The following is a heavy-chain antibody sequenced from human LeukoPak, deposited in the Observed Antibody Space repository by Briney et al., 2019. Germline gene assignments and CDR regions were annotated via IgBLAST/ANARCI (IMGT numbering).Heavy chain of an antibody. CDR3: AKDGIRDFDWLLKNWFDP. D-gene: IGHD3-9*01. Sequence: ASVKVSCKASGYTFTDYYMHWVRQAPGQGLELMGWINPKSGGTNYVQKFQGRVTMTRDTSISTAYMELSRLRSDDTALFFQAKDGIRDFDWLLKNWFDPWGQGTLVTVSS. CDR1: GYTFTDYY. J-gene: IGHJ5*02. CDR2: INPKSGGT. V-gene: IGHV1-2*02.